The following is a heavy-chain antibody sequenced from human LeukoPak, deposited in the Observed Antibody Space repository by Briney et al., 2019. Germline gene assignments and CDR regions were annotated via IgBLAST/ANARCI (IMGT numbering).Heavy chain of an antibody. V-gene: IGHV3-21*01. Sequence: GGSLRLSCAATGFTFSTYLMNWVRQAPGKGLEWVSSISSGSDYIYYVDSVKGRFTISRDNAKNSLFLQMNSLRAEDTAVYFCARGNIKFDYWGQGTLVTVSS. CDR3: ARGNIKFDY. J-gene: IGHJ4*02. CDR1: GFTFSTYL. CDR2: ISSGSDYI.